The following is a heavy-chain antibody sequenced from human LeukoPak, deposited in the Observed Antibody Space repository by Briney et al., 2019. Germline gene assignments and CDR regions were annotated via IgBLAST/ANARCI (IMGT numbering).Heavy chain of an antibody. Sequence: SETLSLTCTVSGGSISSYCWGWIRQPPGKGLEWIGYIYYSGSTNYNPSLKSRVTISVDTSKNQFSLKLSSVTAADTAVYYCARVPTVTTGVIPDWFDPWGQGTLVTVSS. CDR3: ARVPTVTTGVIPDWFDP. CDR1: GGSISSYC. CDR2: IYYSGST. J-gene: IGHJ5*02. D-gene: IGHD4-23*01. V-gene: IGHV4-59*08.